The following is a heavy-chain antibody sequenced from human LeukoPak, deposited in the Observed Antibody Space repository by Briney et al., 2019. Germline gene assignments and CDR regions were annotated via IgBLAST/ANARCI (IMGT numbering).Heavy chain of an antibody. CDR2: IYTSGST. V-gene: IGHV4-4*07. CDR1: GGSISSYY. Sequence: SETLSLTXTVSGGSISSYYWSWIRQPAGKGLEWIGRIYTSGSTNYNPSLKSRVTMSVDTSKNQFSLKLSSVTAADTAVYYCARSRDTAMEISTKHYYYYMDVWGKGTTVTVSS. CDR3: ARSRDTAMEISTKHYYYYMDV. J-gene: IGHJ6*03. D-gene: IGHD5-18*01.